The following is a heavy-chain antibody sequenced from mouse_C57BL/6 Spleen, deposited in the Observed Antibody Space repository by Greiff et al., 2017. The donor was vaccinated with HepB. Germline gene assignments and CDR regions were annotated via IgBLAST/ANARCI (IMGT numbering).Heavy chain of an antibody. V-gene: IGHV14-4*01. CDR3: TTPHDGYYTY. CDR2: IDPENGDT. CDR1: GFNIKDDY. D-gene: IGHD2-3*01. Sequence: EVQLQQSGAELVRPGASVKLSCTASGFNIKDDYMHWVKPRPEQGLEWIGWIDPENGDTEYASKCQGKATITADTSANTAYLQLSSLTSEDTAVYYCTTPHDGYYTYWGKGTTLTVAS. J-gene: IGHJ2*01.